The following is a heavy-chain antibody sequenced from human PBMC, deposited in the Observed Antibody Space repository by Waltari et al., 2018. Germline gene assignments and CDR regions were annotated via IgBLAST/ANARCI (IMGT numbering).Heavy chain of an antibody. V-gene: IGHV1-46*01. CDR1: GYTLTAYY. Sequence: QVQLVQSGAEVKKPGASVKVSCKASGYTLTAYYLHWVRQAPGQGLEWMGIINPRGGSTADAQEFQGRAIMTKEQSTGTAYKEMSSLTSEDTGVYYCAGDFLHWNGLTCYARPSNWFDPWGQGTLVTVSS. CDR3: AGDFLHWNGLTCYARPSNWFDP. J-gene: IGHJ5*02. D-gene: IGHD2-2*01. CDR2: INPRGGST.